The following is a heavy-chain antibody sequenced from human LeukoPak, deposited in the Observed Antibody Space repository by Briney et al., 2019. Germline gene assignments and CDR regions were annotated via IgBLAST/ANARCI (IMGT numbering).Heavy chain of an antibody. J-gene: IGHJ6*02. D-gene: IGHD6-19*01. CDR1: GGTFSSYA. V-gene: IGHV1-69*04. CDR2: IIPILGIA. Sequence: SVKVSFKASGGTFSSYAISWVRQAPGQGLEWMGRIIPILGIANYAQKFQGRVTNTADKSTSTAYMELSSLRSEDTAVYYCARDKYSSGWTAYYYYGMDVWGQGTTVTVSS. CDR3: ARDKYSSGWTAYYYYGMDV.